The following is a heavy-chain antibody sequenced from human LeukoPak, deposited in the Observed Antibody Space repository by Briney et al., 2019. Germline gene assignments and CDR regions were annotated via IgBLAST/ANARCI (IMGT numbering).Heavy chain of an antibody. J-gene: IGHJ4*02. CDR2: INYSGST. CDR3: ARVQAYGGKGYFDY. D-gene: IGHD4-23*01. V-gene: IGHV4-59*01. CDR1: GGSISSYY. Sequence: SETLSVTCTVSGGSISSYYWSWIRQPPGKGLEWIGYINYSGSTNYNPSLKSRVTISVDTSKNQFSLKLSSVTAADTAVYYCARVQAYGGKGYFDYWGQGTLVTVSS.